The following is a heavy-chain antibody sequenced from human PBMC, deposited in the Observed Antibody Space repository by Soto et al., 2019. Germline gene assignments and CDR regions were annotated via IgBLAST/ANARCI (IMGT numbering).Heavy chain of an antibody. CDR1: GGTFSSHT. J-gene: IGHJ2*01. CDR3: ARPDFGDFWYFDL. Sequence: QDQLVQSGAEVKQPGSSVKVSCKASGGTFSSHTFSWVRQAPGQGLEWMGRIIPALGTATYAQKFQGRVTITADESATTVYIELNSLRSEDTAVYYCARPDFGDFWYFDLWGRRTLVSVSS. D-gene: IGHD4-17*01. V-gene: IGHV1-69*08. CDR2: IIPALGTA.